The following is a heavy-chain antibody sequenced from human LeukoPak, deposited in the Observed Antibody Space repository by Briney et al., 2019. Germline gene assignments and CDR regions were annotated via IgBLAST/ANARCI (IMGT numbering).Heavy chain of an antibody. D-gene: IGHD3-10*01. CDR3: AKVMKGSERLTMVRGVIIKTAGLYYMDV. CDR2: ISASGGST. J-gene: IGHJ6*03. V-gene: IGHV3-23*01. Sequence: GGSLRLSCAASGFTLSSHAMSWVRQAPGKGLEWVSSISASGGSTNYADSVKGRFTTSRDNSKNTAYLQMNIPKAEDTAEHYCAKVMKGSERLTMVRGVIIKTAGLYYMDVWGKGTTVTVSS. CDR1: GFTLSSHA.